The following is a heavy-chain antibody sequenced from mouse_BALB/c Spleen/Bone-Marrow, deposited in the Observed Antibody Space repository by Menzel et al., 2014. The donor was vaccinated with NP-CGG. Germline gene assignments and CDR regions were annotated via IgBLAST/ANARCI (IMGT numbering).Heavy chain of an antibody. CDR2: TYPGNSDI. CDR3: TRGITTVVATRAMDY. CDR1: GYTFTSYW. Sequence: VQLKESGTVLARPGASMKMSCKASGYTFTSYWMHWVKQRPGQGLEWIGATYPGNSDISYNQKFKGKAKLTAVTSTSTAYMDLSSLTNEDSAVYYCTRGITTVVATRAMDYWGQGTSVTVSS. D-gene: IGHD1-1*01. J-gene: IGHJ4*01. V-gene: IGHV1-5*01.